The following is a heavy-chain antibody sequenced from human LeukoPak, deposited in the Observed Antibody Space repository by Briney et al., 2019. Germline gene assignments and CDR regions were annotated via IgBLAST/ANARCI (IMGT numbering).Heavy chain of an antibody. CDR1: GGTFSSYA. CDR3: ARGGSGVEEGYYFDY. Sequence: SVKVSCKASGGTFSSYASSWVRQAPGQGLEWMGGIIPIFGTANYAQKFQGRVTITADESTSTAYMELSSLRSEDTAVYYCARGGSGVEEGYYFDYWGQGTLVTVSS. D-gene: IGHD6-25*01. CDR2: IIPIFGTA. J-gene: IGHJ4*02. V-gene: IGHV1-69*13.